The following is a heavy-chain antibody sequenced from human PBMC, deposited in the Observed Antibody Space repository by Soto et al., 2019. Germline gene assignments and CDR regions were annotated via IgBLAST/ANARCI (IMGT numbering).Heavy chain of an antibody. CDR3: ARDSYYDSSGYQEFDY. Sequence: GASVKVSCKASGYTFTSYCISWVRHAPGQGLEWMGWISAYNGNTNYAQKLQGRVTMTTDTSTSTAYMELRSLRSDDTAVYYCARDSYYDSSGYQEFDYWGQGTLVTVSS. CDR2: ISAYNGNT. CDR1: GYTFTSYC. V-gene: IGHV1-18*01. D-gene: IGHD3-22*01. J-gene: IGHJ4*02.